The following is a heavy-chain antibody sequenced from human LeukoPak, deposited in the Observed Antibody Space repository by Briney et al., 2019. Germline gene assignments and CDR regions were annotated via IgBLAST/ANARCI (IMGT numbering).Heavy chain of an antibody. V-gene: IGHV3-48*04. J-gene: IGHJ3*02. D-gene: IGHD2-21*02. Sequence: GGSLRLSCAASGFTFSSYSMNWVRQAPGKGLEWVSYISSSSSTIYYADSVKGRFTISRDNAKNSLYLQMNSLRAEDTAVYYCARNPHIVVVTAIPGPNAFDIWGQGTMVTVSS. CDR1: GFTFSSYS. CDR3: ARNPHIVVVTAIPGPNAFDI. CDR2: ISSSSSTI.